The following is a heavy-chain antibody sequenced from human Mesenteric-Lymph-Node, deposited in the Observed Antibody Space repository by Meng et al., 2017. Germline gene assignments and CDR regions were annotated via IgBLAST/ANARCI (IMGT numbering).Heavy chain of an antibody. J-gene: IGHJ6*02. V-gene: IGHV3-48*03. CDR3: ARGNYFYYYGMDV. CDR2: ISSSGSTI. CDR1: GFTFSSYE. Sequence: GGSLRLSCAASGFTFSSYEMNWVRQAPGKGLEWVSYISSSGSTIYYADSVKGRFTISRDNAKNSLYLQMNSLRAEDTALYFCARGNYFYYYGMDVWGQGTTVTVSS.